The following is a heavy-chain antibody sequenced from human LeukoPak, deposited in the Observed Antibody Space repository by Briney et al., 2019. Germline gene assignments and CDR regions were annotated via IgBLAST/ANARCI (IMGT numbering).Heavy chain of an antibody. D-gene: IGHD2-2*01. J-gene: IGHJ4*02. Sequence: ASVKVSCKASGGTFSSYAISWVRQAPGQGLEWMGGIIPIFGTANYAQKFQGRVTITADESTSTAYMELSSLRSEDTAVYYCARLPCCSTSRSHSFDYWGPGTLVTVPS. V-gene: IGHV1-69*13. CDR2: IIPIFGTA. CDR3: ARLPCCSTSRSHSFDY. CDR1: GGTFSSYA.